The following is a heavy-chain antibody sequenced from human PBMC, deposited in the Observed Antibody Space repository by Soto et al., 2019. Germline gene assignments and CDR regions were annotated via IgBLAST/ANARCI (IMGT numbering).Heavy chain of an antibody. CDR3: ARGIPIHSSSGLDY. CDR1: GGSFSGYY. CDR2: INHSGST. Sequence: SETLALTCAFYGGSFSGYYLTVIFQPPGKGLEWIGEINHSGSTNYNPSLKSRVTISVDTSKNQFSLKLSSVTAADTAVYYCARGIPIHSSSGLDYWGQGTLVTVSS. D-gene: IGHD6-19*01. V-gene: IGHV4-34*01. J-gene: IGHJ4*02.